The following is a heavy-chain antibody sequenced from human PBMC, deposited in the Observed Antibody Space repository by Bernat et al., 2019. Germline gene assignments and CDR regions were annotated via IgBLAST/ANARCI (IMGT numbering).Heavy chain of an antibody. J-gene: IGHJ4*02. Sequence: QVQLVQSGAEVKKPGASVKVSCKASGYTFTSYYMHWVRQAPGQGLEWMGIINPSGGSTSYAQKFQGRVTMTRDTSTSTVYMELSSLRSEDMAVYYCARDGVGYYGSGSYVPYWGQGTLVTVSS. CDR2: INPSGGST. D-gene: IGHD3-10*01. CDR1: GYTFTSYY. CDR3: ARDGVGYYGSGSYVPY. V-gene: IGHV1-46*01.